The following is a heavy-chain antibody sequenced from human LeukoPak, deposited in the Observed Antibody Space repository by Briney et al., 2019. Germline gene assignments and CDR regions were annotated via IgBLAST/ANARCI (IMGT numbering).Heavy chain of an antibody. CDR2: FYFGGSD. CDR1: GDSISSNNRY. D-gene: IGHD6-13*01. J-gene: IGHJ4*02. CDR3: ASSHSATWYDD. Sequence: SETLSLTCTVSGDSISSNNRYWGWIRQPPGKGLEWIGSFYFGGSDYYSPSLRSRVIISLDTSKNQFSLALNFVTAADTAMYYCASSHSATWYDDWGQGALVTVS. V-gene: IGHV4-39*07.